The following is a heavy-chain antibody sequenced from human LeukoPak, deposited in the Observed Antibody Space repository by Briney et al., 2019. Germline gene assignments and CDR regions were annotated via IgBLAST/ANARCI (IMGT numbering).Heavy chain of an antibody. CDR1: GGSFSGYY. J-gene: IGHJ4*02. V-gene: IGHV4-34*01. Sequence: PSETLSLTCAVYGGSFSGYYWSWIRQPPGKGLEWIGEINHSGSTNYNPSLKSRVTISVDTSRNQFSLKLSSVTAADTAVYYCARPHSSGWYGSRGRDYWGQGTLVTVSS. CDR2: INHSGST. CDR3: ARPHSSGWYGSRGRDY. D-gene: IGHD6-19*01.